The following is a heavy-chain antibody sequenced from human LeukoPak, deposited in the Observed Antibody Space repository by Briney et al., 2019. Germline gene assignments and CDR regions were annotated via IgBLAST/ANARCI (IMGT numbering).Heavy chain of an antibody. J-gene: IGHJ5*02. CDR2: ISGSGDST. Sequence: PGGSLRLSCAASGFTFSNYAMSWVRQAPGKGLEWVSHISGSGDSTHYADSVKGRFTISRDNSKNTLYLQMNSLRAEDTAVYYCARGGSSSELGWFDPWGQGTLVTVSS. V-gene: IGHV3-23*01. CDR3: ARGGSSSELGWFDP. CDR1: GFTFSNYA. D-gene: IGHD6-6*01.